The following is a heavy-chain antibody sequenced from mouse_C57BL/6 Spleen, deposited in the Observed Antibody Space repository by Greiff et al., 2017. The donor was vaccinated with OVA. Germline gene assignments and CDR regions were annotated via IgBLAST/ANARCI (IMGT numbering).Heavy chain of an antibody. CDR3: ARGYGYYGYFDV. V-gene: IGHV1-54*01. D-gene: IGHD2-2*01. J-gene: IGHJ1*03. Sequence: VQLQQSGAELVRPGTSVKVSCKASGYAFTNYLIEWVKQRPGQGLEWIGVINPGSGGTNYNEKFKGKATLTADKSSSTAYMQLSSLTSEDSAVYFCARGYGYYGYFDVWGTGTTVTVSS. CDR2: INPGSGGT. CDR1: GYAFTNYL.